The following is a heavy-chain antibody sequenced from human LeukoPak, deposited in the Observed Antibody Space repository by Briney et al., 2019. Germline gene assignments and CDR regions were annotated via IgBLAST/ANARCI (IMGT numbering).Heavy chain of an antibody. CDR3: ARDLYYDFWSPYGY. V-gene: IGHV3-9*01. D-gene: IGHD3-3*01. Sequence: GGSLRLSCAASGFTFTDYTMHWVRQAPGKGLEWVSGISWNSGSIGYADSVKGRFTISRDNAKTSLYLQMNSLRAEDTALYYCARDLYYDFWSPYGYWGQGTLVTVSS. CDR2: ISWNSGSI. J-gene: IGHJ4*02. CDR1: GFTFTDYT.